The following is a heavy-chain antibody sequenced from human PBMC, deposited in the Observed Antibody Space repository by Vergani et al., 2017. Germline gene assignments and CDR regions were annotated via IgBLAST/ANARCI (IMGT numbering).Heavy chain of an antibody. Sequence: QVQLVESGGGVVQPGRSLRLSCAASGFTFSSYAMHWVRQAPGKGLEWVAVISYDGSNKYYADSVKGRFTISRDNSKNTLYLQMNSLRAEDTAVYYCAMRADYFDYWGQGTLVTVSS. CDR1: GFTFSSYA. CDR3: AMRADYFDY. J-gene: IGHJ4*02. V-gene: IGHV3-30-3*01. CDR2: ISYDGSNK.